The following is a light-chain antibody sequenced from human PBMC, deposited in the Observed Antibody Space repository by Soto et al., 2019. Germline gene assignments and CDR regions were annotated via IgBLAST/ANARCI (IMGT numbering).Light chain of an antibody. V-gene: IGKV1-5*01. CDR1: QSIRYY. J-gene: IGKJ1*01. CDR3: QHHNSYSQT. CDR2: GAS. Sequence: DIQLPQSPPTLSASVGDRVTITCRASQSIRYYLAWYQQMPGKAPKLLIYGASSLQSGVPSRFSGSGSATEFTLTISSLQPDDFATYFCQHHNSYSQTFGQGTKVEIK.